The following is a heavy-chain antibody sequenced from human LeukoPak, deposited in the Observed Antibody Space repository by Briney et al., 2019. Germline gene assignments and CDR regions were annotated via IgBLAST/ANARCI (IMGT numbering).Heavy chain of an antibody. D-gene: IGHD1-26*01. Sequence: PGRSLRLSCAASGFTFSSYGMHWVRQAPGKGLEWVAVIWFDGSNIYYGDFVKGRFTISRDNSLNTLYLQMNSLIVEDTAVYYCARGSAKNAFDIWGQGTMVTVSS. CDR3: ARGSAKNAFDI. CDR1: GFTFSSYG. CDR2: IWFDGSNI. V-gene: IGHV3-33*01. J-gene: IGHJ3*02.